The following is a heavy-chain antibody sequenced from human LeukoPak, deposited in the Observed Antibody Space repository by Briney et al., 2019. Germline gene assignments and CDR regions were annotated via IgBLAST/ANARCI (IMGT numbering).Heavy chain of an antibody. Sequence: SETLSLTCTVSGGSMNSYYWSWIRQPPGKGLEWIGYIYYSGSTNYNPSLKSRVTISVDTSKDQFSLKLSSVTAADTAVFYCARQSYSSSWGSYYFDYWGQGTLVTVSS. D-gene: IGHD6-13*01. CDR3: ARQSYSSSWGSYYFDY. V-gene: IGHV4-59*08. CDR2: IYYSGST. J-gene: IGHJ4*02. CDR1: GGSMNSYY.